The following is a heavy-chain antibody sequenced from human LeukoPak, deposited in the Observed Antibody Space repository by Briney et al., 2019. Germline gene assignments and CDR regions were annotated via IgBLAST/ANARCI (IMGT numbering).Heavy chain of an antibody. D-gene: IGHD3-3*01. CDR3: VKVGGLDFGVVTNYF. J-gene: IGHJ4*02. CDR1: GFTFSTYW. V-gene: IGHV3-7*01. CDR2: IKKDGSEK. Sequence: GGSLRLSCAASGFTFSTYWMSWVRQAPGKGLEWVANIKKDGSEKYYVDSVKGRFTISRDNSKNTLYLQMNSLRAEDTAVYYCVKVGGLDFGVVTNYFWGQGTPVTVSS.